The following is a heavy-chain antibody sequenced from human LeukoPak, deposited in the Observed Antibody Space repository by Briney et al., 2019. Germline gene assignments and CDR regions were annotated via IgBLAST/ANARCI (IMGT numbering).Heavy chain of an antibody. D-gene: IGHD6-19*01. V-gene: IGHV3-11*06. CDR3: ARMMQWLDPFDY. J-gene: IGHJ4*02. CDR2: ISSSSSYT. Sequence: KPGGSLRLSCAASGFTFSDYYMSWIRPAPGKGLEWVSYISSSSSYTNYADSVKGRFTISRDNAKNSLYLQMNSLRAEDTAVYYCARMMQWLDPFDYWGQGTLVTVSS. CDR1: GFTFSDYY.